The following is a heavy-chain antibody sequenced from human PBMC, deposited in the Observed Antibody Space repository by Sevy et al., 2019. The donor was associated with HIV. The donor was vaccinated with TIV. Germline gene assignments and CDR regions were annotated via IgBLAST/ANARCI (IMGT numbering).Heavy chain of an antibody. D-gene: IGHD3-10*01. CDR1: GFTFSSYS. CDR2: ISSSSSYI. Sequence: GGSLRLSCAASGFTFSSYSMNWVRQAPGKGLEWVSSISSSSSYIYYADSVKGRFTISRDNAKNSLYLQMNSLRAEDTAAYYCARDRITMVQGAHGWFDPWGQGTLVTVSS. J-gene: IGHJ5*02. CDR3: ARDRITMVQGAHGWFDP. V-gene: IGHV3-21*01.